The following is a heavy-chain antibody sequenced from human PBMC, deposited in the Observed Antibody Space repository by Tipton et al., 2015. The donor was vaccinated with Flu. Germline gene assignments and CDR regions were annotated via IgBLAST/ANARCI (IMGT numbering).Heavy chain of an antibody. CDR1: GGSISGYY. Sequence: TLSLTCTVSGGSISGYYWSWIRQPPGKGLEWIAFIYYSGGTNYNPFLQSRVTISVDTSKNQVSLKLSSVTAADTAVYYCARSPGYYFDYWGQGTLVTVSS. V-gene: IGHV4-59*08. CDR2: IYYSGGT. CDR3: ARSPGYYFDY. J-gene: IGHJ4*02. D-gene: IGHD6-25*01.